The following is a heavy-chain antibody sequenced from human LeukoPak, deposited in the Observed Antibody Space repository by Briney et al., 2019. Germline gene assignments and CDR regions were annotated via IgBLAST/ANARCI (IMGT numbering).Heavy chain of an antibody. Sequence: ASVKVSCKASGYTFTSYYMHWARQAPGQGLEWMGIINPSGGSTSYAQKFQGRVTMTRDMSTSTVYMELSSLRSEDTAVYYCASLITFGGVKTVAWGQGTLVTVSS. CDR3: ASLITFGGVKTVA. J-gene: IGHJ5*02. CDR1: GYTFTSYY. V-gene: IGHV1-46*01. D-gene: IGHD3-16*01. CDR2: INPSGGST.